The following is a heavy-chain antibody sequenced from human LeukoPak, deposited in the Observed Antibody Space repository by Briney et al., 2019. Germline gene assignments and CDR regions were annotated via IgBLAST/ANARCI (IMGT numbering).Heavy chain of an antibody. Sequence: ASVTVSCKASGYTFTGYYMHWVRQAPGQGLEWMGWINPNSGGTNYAQKFQGWVTMTRDTSISTAYMELSRLRSDDTAVYYCARAGYSSGWYVSDYWGQGTLVTVSS. J-gene: IGHJ4*02. D-gene: IGHD6-19*01. CDR1: GYTFTGYY. CDR3: ARAGYSSGWYVSDY. CDR2: INPNSGGT. V-gene: IGHV1-2*04.